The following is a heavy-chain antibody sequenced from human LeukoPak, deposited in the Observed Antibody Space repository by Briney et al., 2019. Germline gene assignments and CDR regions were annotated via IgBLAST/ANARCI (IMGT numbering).Heavy chain of an antibody. CDR3: ARDPSNTRGRYPYFDS. V-gene: IGHV1-18*04. CDR2: ISAYNGDK. Sequence: ASVKVSCLASGYTFHMHSIIWVRQAPGQGLEWMGWISAYNGDKKYAEKFQGRVTMTTDRSTSTAYMEMSSLRSDDTAVYFCARDPSNTRGRYPYFDSWGQGTLVTVSS. J-gene: IGHJ4*02. CDR1: GYTFHMHS. D-gene: IGHD6-19*01.